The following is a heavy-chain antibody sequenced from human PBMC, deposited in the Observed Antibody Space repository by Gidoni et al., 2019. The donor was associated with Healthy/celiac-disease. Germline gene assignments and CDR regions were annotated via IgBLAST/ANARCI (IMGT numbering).Heavy chain of an antibody. Sequence: QLQLQESGPGLVKPSATLSLTCTVSGGSISSSSYYWGWIRQPPGKGLEWIGSIYYSGSTYYNPSLKSRVTISVDTSKNQFSLKLSSVTAADTAVYYCARHGSVYGSGSYSFDYWGQGTLVTVSS. CDR3: ARHGSVYGSGSYSFDY. CDR2: IYYSGST. D-gene: IGHD3-10*01. J-gene: IGHJ4*02. V-gene: IGHV4-39*01. CDR1: GGSISSSSYY.